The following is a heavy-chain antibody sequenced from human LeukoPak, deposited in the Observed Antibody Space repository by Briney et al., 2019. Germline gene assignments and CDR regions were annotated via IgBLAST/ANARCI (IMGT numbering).Heavy chain of an antibody. Sequence: PSETLSLTCTVSGGSISSNGYYWAWFRQPPGKGLEWIGYIYYSGSTNYNPSLKSRVTISVDTSKNQFSLKLSSVTAADTAVYYCARAEGYYDSKFAYWGQGTLVTVSS. V-gene: IGHV4-61*08. CDR3: ARAEGYYDSKFAY. CDR1: GGSISSNGYY. CDR2: IYYSGST. D-gene: IGHD3-22*01. J-gene: IGHJ4*02.